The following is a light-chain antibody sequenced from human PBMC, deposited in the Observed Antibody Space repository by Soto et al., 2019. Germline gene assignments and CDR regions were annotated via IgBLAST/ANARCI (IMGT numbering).Light chain of an antibody. CDR3: SSYTTSSTLV. V-gene: IGLV2-14*01. Sequence: QSVLTQPASVSGSPGQSITISCTGTSSDVGIYNYVSWYQQHPGKAPKLMIYEVSNRPSGVSNGFSGSKSGNTASLTISGLQAEDEADYYCSSYTTSSTLVFGRGTKLTVL. CDR1: SSDVGIYNY. CDR2: EVS. J-gene: IGLJ3*02.